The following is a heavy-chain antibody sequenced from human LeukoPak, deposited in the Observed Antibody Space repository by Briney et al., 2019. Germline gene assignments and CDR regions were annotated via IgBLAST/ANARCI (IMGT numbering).Heavy chain of an antibody. J-gene: IGHJ5*02. V-gene: IGHV5-10-1*01. CDR3: ARHSLDGREVPPFDP. D-gene: IGHD1-1*01. CDR2: IDPRDSYT. CDR1: GYRFTSYW. Sequence: GESLKISCKGSGYRFTSYWISWVRQMPGKGLEWMGRIDPRDSYTNYSPSFQGHVTISADKSISTAYLQWSSLKASDTAMYYCARHSLDGREVPPFDPWGQGTLVTVSS.